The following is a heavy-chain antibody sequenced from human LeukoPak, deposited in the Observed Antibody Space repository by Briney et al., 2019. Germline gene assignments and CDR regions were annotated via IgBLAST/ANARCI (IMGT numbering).Heavy chain of an antibody. Sequence: GGSLRLSCATSGFFFNSYWMTWVRQAPGKGLEWVANIKYDDSEKYLVESVKGRFTISRDNAQNSLFLQMDSLRVEDKAVYYCVRGRDGSYWGRGTQVTVSS. D-gene: IGHD5-24*01. J-gene: IGHJ4*02. CDR2: IKYDDSEK. CDR1: GFFFNSYW. V-gene: IGHV3-7*01. CDR3: VRGRDGSY.